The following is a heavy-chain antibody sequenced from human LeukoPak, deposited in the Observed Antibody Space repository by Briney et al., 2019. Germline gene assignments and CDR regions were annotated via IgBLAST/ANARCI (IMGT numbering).Heavy chain of an antibody. CDR1: GGSLSGYY. Sequence: PSETLSLTCAVYGGSLSGYYWSWIRQPPGKGLEWIGEINHSGSTNYNPSLKSRVTISVDTSKNQFSLKLSSVTAADTAVYYCAGHRSGWLQLPNYWGQGTLVTVSS. J-gene: IGHJ4*02. CDR3: AGHRSGWLQLPNY. D-gene: IGHD5-24*01. CDR2: INHSGST. V-gene: IGHV4-34*01.